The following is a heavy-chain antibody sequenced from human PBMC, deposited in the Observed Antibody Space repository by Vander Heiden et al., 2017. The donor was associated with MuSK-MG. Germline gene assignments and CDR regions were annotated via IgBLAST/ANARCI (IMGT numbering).Heavy chain of an antibody. CDR1: GFTLSSDS. CDR3: ARTTYYYDSSGYYLSWFDP. Sequence: EVQLVESGGGLVQPGGSLRLSCATSGFTLSSDSMNLVRQAPGKGLEWVSYISSSSGTIYYADSVKGRFTISRDNAKNSLYLQMNSLRAEDTAVYYCARTTYYYDSSGYYLSWFDPWGQGTLVTVSS. CDR2: ISSSSGTI. J-gene: IGHJ5*02. D-gene: IGHD3-22*01. V-gene: IGHV3-48*01.